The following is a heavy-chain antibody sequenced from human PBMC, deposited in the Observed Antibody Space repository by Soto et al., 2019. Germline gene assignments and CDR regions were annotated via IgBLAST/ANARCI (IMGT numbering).Heavy chain of an antibody. CDR1: GGTFSSYT. J-gene: IGHJ5*02. Sequence: QVQLVQSGAEVKKPGSSVKVSCKASGGTFSSYTISWVRQAPGQGLEWMGRIIPILGIANYAQKFQGRHTITADNSTITAYMEVTSLRSENTGVYDCAGDADWGEDPWGQGTLGTVSS. V-gene: IGHV1-69*02. CDR2: IIPILGIA. CDR3: AGDADWGEDP. D-gene: IGHD3-10*01.